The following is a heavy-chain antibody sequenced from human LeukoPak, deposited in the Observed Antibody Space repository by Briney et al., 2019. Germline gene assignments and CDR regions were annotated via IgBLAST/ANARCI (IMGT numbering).Heavy chain of an antibody. CDR1: GFTFSSYA. V-gene: IGHV3-30-3*01. Sequence: PGRSLRLSCAASGFTFSSYAMHWVRQAPGKGLEWVAVISYDGSNKYYADSVKGRFTISRDNSKNTLYLQMNSLRAEDTAVYYCARDQVASGAFDIWGQGTMVTVSS. CDR3: ARDQVASGAFDI. J-gene: IGHJ3*02. CDR2: ISYDGSNK. D-gene: IGHD6-25*01.